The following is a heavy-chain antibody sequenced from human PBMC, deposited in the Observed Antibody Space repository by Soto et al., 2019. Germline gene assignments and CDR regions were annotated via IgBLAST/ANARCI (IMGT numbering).Heavy chain of an antibody. Sequence: QVHLEQSGAEVKKPGASVKISCRTSGFDLNKYYMHWVRQAPGQGLEWMGLIHPINGRPTYAQNLGGIVNLTRDTSTSTVYMDFGGLKSDDTAVYYCVREYFAQSSSGNFQFWGQGTLLTVST. CDR3: VREYFAQSSSGNFQF. J-gene: IGHJ1*01. CDR1: GFDLNKYY. D-gene: IGHD3-9*01. V-gene: IGHV1-46*02. CDR2: IHPINGRP.